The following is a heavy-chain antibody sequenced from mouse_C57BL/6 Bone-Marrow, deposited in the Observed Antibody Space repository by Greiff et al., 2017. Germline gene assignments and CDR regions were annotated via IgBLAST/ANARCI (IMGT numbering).Heavy chain of an antibody. V-gene: IGHV1-4*01. CDR3: ARTGTWNDYAMDY. D-gene: IGHD4-1*01. J-gene: IGHJ4*01. CDR1: GYTFTSYT. Sequence: QVQLQQSGAELARPGASVKMSCKASGYTFTSYTMHWVKQRPGQGLEWIGYINPSSGYTKYNQKFKDKATLTADKSSSPAYLQLSSVTCEEYAVDYCARTGTWNDYAMDYGGQGNSVTGSS. CDR2: INPSSGYT.